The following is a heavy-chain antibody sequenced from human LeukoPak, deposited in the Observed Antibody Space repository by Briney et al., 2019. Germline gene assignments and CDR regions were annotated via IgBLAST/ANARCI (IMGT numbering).Heavy chain of an antibody. CDR3: ARGYCSSTSCYGDWFDP. D-gene: IGHD2-2*01. CDR1: GGTFSSYA. J-gene: IGHJ5*02. V-gene: IGHV1-69*05. Sequence: SVKVSCKASGGTFSSYAISWVRQAPGQGLEWMGGIIPIFGTANHAQKFQGRVTITTDESTSTAYMELSSLRSEDTAVYYCARGYCSSTSCYGDWFDPWGQGTLVTVSS. CDR2: IIPIFGTA.